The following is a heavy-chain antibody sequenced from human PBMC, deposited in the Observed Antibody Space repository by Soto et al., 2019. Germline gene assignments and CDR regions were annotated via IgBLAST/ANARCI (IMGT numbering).Heavy chain of an antibody. CDR3: AHHPYYGLGSYSSDY. CDR1: GFSLTTSGVG. CDR2: IYWDDDK. Sequence: QITLKESGPTLVRPTQTLTLTCTFSGFSLTTSGVGVGWIRQPPGKALEWLAVIYWDDDKRYSSSLKSRLTITKDTYKNHVVLTMTNMDPVDTPTYYCAHHPYYGLGSYSSDYWGQGTLVTVSS. V-gene: IGHV2-5*02. J-gene: IGHJ4*02. D-gene: IGHD3-10*01.